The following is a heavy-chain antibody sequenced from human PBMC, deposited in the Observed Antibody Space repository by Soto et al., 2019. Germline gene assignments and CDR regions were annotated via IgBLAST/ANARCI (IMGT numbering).Heavy chain of an antibody. V-gene: IGHV3-23*01. CDR1: GLTFSNYA. CDR3: AKGSNYDVLAGFTSGRGFDP. D-gene: IGHD3-9*01. CDR2: IGGTDGRT. Sequence: EARLLESGGGLVQPGGSLTPSCAASGLTFSNYAMSWGRQAPGKGLQWVSAIGGTDGRTYYADSAKGRFTISRENTKNMLFLQMNSLRVDATATYYCAKGSNYDVLAGFTSGRGFDPWGQGTLVTVSS. J-gene: IGHJ5*02.